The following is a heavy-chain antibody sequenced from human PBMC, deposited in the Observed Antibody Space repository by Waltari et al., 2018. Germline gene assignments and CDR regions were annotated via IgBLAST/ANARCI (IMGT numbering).Heavy chain of an antibody. CDR1: GFPFDDYA. J-gene: IGHJ3*02. CDR3: AKPFFGVGAFDI. CDR2: ISWNSGSI. V-gene: IGHV3-9*01. D-gene: IGHD3-10*01. Sequence: GLVQPGTSLRLSCAASGFPFDDYAMFWVRQAPGKGLEWVSGISWNSGSIDYADSVKGRFTVSRDNAKNSLYLQMNSLKPEDTALYYCAKPFFGVGAFDIWGQGTMVTVSS.